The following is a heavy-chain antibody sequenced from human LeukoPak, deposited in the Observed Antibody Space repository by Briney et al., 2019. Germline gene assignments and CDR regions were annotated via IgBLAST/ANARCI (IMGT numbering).Heavy chain of an antibody. CDR1: GFTVSSNY. D-gene: IGHD3-10*01. CDR2: VYGGDTT. Sequence: QPGGSLRLSCAASGFTVSSNYMSWVRQAPGKGLEWVSVVYGGDTTYYADSVKGRFTVSGDNSKNTLYLQMNSLRAEDTAVYYCARDAHTGSGTYWGGVDYYYGLDVWGQGTTVTVSS. CDR3: ARDAHTGSGTYWGGVDYYYGLDV. J-gene: IGHJ6*02. V-gene: IGHV3-66*01.